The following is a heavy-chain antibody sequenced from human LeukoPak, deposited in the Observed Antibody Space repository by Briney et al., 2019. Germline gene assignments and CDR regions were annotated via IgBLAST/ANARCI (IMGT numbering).Heavy chain of an antibody. Sequence: PGGSLRLSCAASGFTFSSYAMSWVRQAPGKGLEWVSAISGSGGSTYYADSVKGRFTISRDNSKNTLYLQMNSLRAEDTAVYYCARGVGGSSWSEYHYYFDYWGQGTLVTVSS. CDR2: ISGSGGST. D-gene: IGHD6-13*01. CDR3: ARGVGGSSWSEYHYYFDY. CDR1: GFTFSSYA. V-gene: IGHV3-23*01. J-gene: IGHJ4*02.